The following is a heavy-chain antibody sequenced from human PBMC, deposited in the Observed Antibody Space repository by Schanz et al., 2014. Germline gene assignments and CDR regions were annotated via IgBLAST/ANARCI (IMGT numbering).Heavy chain of an antibody. V-gene: IGHV3-33*08. CDR3: ARDGDFDY. Sequence: QVQLVESGGGVVQPGGSLRLSCAASGFTFSNYIMHWVRQAPGKGLDWVAIIWYDGSNKYYADSVKGRFTISRDNSKNTLLLQMSSLRAEDAAVYYCARDGDFDYWGQGTLVTVSS. J-gene: IGHJ4*02. CDR2: IWYDGSNK. CDR1: GFTFSNYI.